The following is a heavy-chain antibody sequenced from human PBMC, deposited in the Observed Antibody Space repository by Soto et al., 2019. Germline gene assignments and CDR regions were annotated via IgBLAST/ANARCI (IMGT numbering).Heavy chain of an antibody. CDR1: GFTFSNYG. D-gene: IGHD2-21*01. V-gene: IGHV3-33*01. Sequence: QVQLVESGGGVVQPGRSLRLSCAASGFTFSNYGMHWVRQAPGKGLKWVSFIWYDGGNKYYAESVKGRFTISRDNSKNTLFLQMNSLRAADTAVYYCARDGDVNTGFGKDYWGQGTLVTVSS. J-gene: IGHJ4*02. CDR3: ARDGDVNTGFGKDY. CDR2: IWYDGGNK.